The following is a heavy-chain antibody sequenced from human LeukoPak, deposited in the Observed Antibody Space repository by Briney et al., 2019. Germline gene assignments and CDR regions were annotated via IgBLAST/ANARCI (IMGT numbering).Heavy chain of an antibody. J-gene: IGHJ4*02. CDR2: INHSGST. V-gene: IGHV4-34*01. Sequence: SETLSLTCAVYGGSFSGYYWSWTRQPPGKGLEWIGEINHSGSTNYNPSLKSRVTISVDTSKNQFSLKLSSVTAADTAVYYCARTWYSSGWFDYWGQGTLVTVSS. CDR3: ARTWYSSGWFDY. CDR1: GGSFSGYY. D-gene: IGHD6-19*01.